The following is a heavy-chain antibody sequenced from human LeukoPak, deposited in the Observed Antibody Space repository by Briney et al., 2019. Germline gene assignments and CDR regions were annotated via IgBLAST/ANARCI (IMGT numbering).Heavy chain of an antibody. CDR3: AGARIDY. D-gene: IGHD1-14*01. J-gene: IGHJ4*02. CDR2: IKDDGSEK. CDR1: GFTFSSYW. Sequence: GGSLRLSCVGSGFTFSSYWMTWVRQAPGKGLEWVANIKDDGSEKYSVDSVKGRFTNSRDNAKNLLYLQMSSLRAEDTAVYYCAGARIDYWGQGTLVTVSS. V-gene: IGHV3-7*04.